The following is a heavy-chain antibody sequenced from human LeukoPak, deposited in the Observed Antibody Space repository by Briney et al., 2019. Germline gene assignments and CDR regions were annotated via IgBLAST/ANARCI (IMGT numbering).Heavy chain of an antibody. V-gene: IGHV4-38-2*02. CDR3: ARRLKVGYRGGRRNYYDYVWGSYQNYYYYMDV. CDR1: GYSISSGYY. CDR2: IYHSGST. J-gene: IGHJ6*03. D-gene: IGHD3-16*02. Sequence: SETLSLTCTVSGYSISSGYYWGWIQQPPGKGLEWIGSIYHSGSTYYNPSLKSRVTISVDTSKNQFSLKLSSVTAADTAVYYCARRLKVGYRGGRRNYYDYVWGSYQNYYYYMDVWGKGTTVTISS.